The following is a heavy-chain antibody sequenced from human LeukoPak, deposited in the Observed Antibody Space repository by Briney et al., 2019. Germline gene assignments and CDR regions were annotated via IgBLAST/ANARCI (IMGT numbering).Heavy chain of an antibody. CDR3: ARDPGPVAAAGNCYFDL. CDR1: GYTFTSYG. J-gene: IGHJ2*01. CDR2: ISAYNGNT. Sequence: ASVKVSCKASGYTFTSYGISWVRQAPGQGLEWMGWISAYNGNTNYAQKLQSRVTMTTDTSTSTAYMELRSLRSDDTAVYYCARDPGPVAAAGNCYFDLWGRGTLVTVSS. D-gene: IGHD6-13*01. V-gene: IGHV1-18*01.